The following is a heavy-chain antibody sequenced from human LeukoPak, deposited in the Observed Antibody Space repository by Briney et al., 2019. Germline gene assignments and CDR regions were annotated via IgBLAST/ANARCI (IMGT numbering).Heavy chain of an antibody. CDR2: ILYNGGT. Sequence: SETLPLTCTVSGDSITSTSYYWGWRRQPPGKGLEWIGSILYNGGTFYNPSLKSRVTISVDTSRNQFSLNLSSVTAADTAVYYCVANFYWGQGTLVTVSS. CDR1: GDSITSTSYY. J-gene: IGHJ4*02. V-gene: IGHV4-39*01. CDR3: VANFY.